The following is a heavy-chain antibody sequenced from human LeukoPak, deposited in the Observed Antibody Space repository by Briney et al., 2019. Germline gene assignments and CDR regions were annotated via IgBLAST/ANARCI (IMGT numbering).Heavy chain of an antibody. CDR2: TNDRSQWYN. V-gene: IGHV6-1*01. D-gene: IGHD2-2*01. CDR3: ARDLYCSTVSSSFDY. CDR1: GDSVSSNSVA. Sequence: SRTLSLTCAISGDSVSSNSVAWNWIRQPPSRGLEWLGSTNDRSQWYNDYAESVKSRINIIPDTAKNQFSLQLISVTPEDTAVYYCARDLYCSTVSSSFDYWGQGTLVTVSS. J-gene: IGHJ4*02.